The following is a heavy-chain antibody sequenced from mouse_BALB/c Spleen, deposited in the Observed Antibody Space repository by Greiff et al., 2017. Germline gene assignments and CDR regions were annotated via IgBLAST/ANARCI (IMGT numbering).Heavy chain of an antibody. CDR1: GFTFSSYA. D-gene: IGHD1-2*01. CDR3: ARELLRLTMDY. CDR2: ISSGGST. V-gene: IGHV5-6-5*01. Sequence: EVKLVESGGGLVKPGGSLKLSCAASGFTFSSYAMSWVRQTPEKRLEWVASISSGGSTYYPDSVKGRFTISRDNARNILYLQMSSLRSEDTAMYYCARELLRLTMDYWGQGTSVTVSS. J-gene: IGHJ4*01.